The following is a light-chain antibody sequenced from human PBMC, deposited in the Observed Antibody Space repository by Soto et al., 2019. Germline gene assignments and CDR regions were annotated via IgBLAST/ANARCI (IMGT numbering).Light chain of an antibody. J-gene: IGLJ3*02. CDR2: GNN. CDR3: QSYDRSLSGWV. Sequence: QLVLTQPPSVSGAPGQRVTISCTGSSSNIGAGYDVHWYQQLPGTAPKLLIYGNNNRPSGVPERFSGSKSGTSASLAITGLQAEVEGDYYCQSYDRSLSGWVFGGGTQLTVL. CDR1: SSNIGAGYD. V-gene: IGLV1-40*01.